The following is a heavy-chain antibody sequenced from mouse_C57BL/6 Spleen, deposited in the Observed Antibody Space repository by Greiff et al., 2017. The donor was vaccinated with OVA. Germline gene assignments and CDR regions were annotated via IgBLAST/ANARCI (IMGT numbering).Heavy chain of an antibody. CDR2: IYPRDGST. CDR3: ARALDDGYYDAMDY. Sequence: VQLVESGPELVKPGASVKLSCKASGYTFTSYDINWVKQRPGQGLEWIGWIYPRDGSTKYNEKFKGKATLTVDTSSSTAYMELHSLTSEDSAVYFCARALDDGYYDAMDYWGQGTSVTVSS. V-gene: IGHV1-85*01. D-gene: IGHD2-3*01. J-gene: IGHJ4*01. CDR1: GYTFTSYD.